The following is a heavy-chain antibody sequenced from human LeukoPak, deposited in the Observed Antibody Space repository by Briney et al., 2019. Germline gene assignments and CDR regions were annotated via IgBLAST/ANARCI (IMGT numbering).Heavy chain of an antibody. CDR3: AKGKSAMVTSFDY. V-gene: IGHV3-30*18. CDR1: GLTFSSYG. D-gene: IGHD5-18*01. CDR2: ISYGGSNE. J-gene: IGHJ4*02. Sequence: AGSLRLSCAASGLTFSSYGMHWVRQAPGKGLEWVAVISYGGSNEYYADSVKGRFTISRDNSKNTLYLQMNSLRAEDTAVYYRAKGKSAMVTSFDYWGQGTLVTVSS.